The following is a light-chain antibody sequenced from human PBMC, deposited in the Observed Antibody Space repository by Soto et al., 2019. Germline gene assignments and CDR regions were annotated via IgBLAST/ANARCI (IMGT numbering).Light chain of an antibody. CDR1: SSDVGTYTL. CDR3: GSHAGGVTVYV. J-gene: IGLJ1*01. V-gene: IGLV2-23*01. CDR2: EGN. Sequence: QSALTQPASVSGSPGQSITISCTGISSDVGTYTLISWYQQHPGKAPKLIIYEGNKRPSGVSNRFSGSKSGNTASLTISGLQAEDEADYYCGSHAGGVTVYVFGAGTKLTVL.